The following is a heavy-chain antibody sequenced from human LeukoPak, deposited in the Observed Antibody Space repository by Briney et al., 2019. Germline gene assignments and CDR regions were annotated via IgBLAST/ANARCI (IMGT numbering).Heavy chain of an antibody. V-gene: IGHV3-30*04. J-gene: IGHJ3*02. CDR3: ARASGYSAFDI. D-gene: IGHD3-22*01. CDR1: GFTFSSYA. CDR2: ISYDGTNK. Sequence: GGSLRLSCAASGFTFSSYAMHWVRQAPGKGLEWVAVISYDGTNKYYADSVKGRFTISRDNSKNTLSLQMNSLRAEDTAVYYRARASGYSAFDIWGQGTMVTVSS.